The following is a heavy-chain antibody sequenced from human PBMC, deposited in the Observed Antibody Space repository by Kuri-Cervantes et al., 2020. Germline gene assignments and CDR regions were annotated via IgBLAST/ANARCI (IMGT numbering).Heavy chain of an antibody. J-gene: IGHJ4*02. Sequence: SVKVSCKASGFTFTSSAVQWVRQARGQRLEWIGWIVVGSGNTNYAQKFQERVTITRDMSTSTAYMELRSLRSDDTAVYYCARAPGFCSQGVCWYFDYWGQGSPVTVSS. V-gene: IGHV1-58*01. D-gene: IGHD2-8*01. CDR1: GFTFTSSA. CDR2: IVVGSGNT. CDR3: ARAPGFCSQGVCWYFDY.